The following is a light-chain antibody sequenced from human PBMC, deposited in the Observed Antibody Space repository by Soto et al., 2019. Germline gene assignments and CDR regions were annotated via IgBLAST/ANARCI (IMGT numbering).Light chain of an antibody. CDR3: QQYGISQRT. V-gene: IGKV3-20*01. CDR2: GAS. CDR1: QSVSSSY. Sequence: EVVLTQSPGTLSLSPGERATLSCRASQSVSSSYLAWYQQKPGQAPRLLIYGASSRATGIPDRFSGSGSGTDFTLTISRLEPEDFAVYYCQQYGISQRTFGQGTKVEIK. J-gene: IGKJ1*01.